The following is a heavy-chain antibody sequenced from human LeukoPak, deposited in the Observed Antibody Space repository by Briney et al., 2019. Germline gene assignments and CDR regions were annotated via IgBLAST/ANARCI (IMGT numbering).Heavy chain of an antibody. J-gene: IGHJ4*02. Sequence: RSGGSLRLSCAASGFTFSSYSMNWVRQAPGKGLEWVSSISSSSSYIYYADSVKGRFTISRDNAKNSLYLQMNSLRAEDTAVYYCAREIYDYVWGSYRLGYYFDYWGQGTLVTVSS. CDR3: AREIYDYVWGSYRLGYYFDY. D-gene: IGHD3-16*02. CDR1: GFTFSSYS. V-gene: IGHV3-21*01. CDR2: ISSSSSYI.